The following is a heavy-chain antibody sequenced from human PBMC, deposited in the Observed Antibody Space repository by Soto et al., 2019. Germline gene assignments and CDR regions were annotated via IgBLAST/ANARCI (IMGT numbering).Heavy chain of an antibody. CDR1: GGSISDDTYY. V-gene: IGHV4-39*01. D-gene: IGHD2-8*02. CDR2: IYYSGTS. CDR3: ARLYWTAAGSALLDP. J-gene: IGHJ5*02. Sequence: QLQLQESGPGLVKPSETLSLTCTVSGGSISDDTYYWGWIRQPPGKGLEWIGSIYYSGTSSYNPSLGSRVPRSVDTYKKPLSLRLTSVTATDTAVYYCARLYWTAAGSALLDPWGRGSLVTVSS.